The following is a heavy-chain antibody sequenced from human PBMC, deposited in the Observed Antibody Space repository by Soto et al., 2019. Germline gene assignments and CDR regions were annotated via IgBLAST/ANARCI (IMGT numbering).Heavy chain of an antibody. CDR2: IIPIFGTA. J-gene: IGHJ3*02. Sequence: SVKVSCKASGGTFSSYAISWVRQAPGQGLEWMGGIIPIFGTANYAQKFQGRVTITADESTSTAYMELRSLRSDDTAVYYCAAPNDYGDYVDAFDIWGQGTMVTV. CDR3: AAPNDYGDYVDAFDI. CDR1: GGTFSSYA. V-gene: IGHV1-69*13. D-gene: IGHD4-17*01.